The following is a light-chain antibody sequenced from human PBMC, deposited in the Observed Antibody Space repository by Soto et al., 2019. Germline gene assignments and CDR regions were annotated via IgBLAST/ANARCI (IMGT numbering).Light chain of an antibody. CDR3: QQYGSSLLT. CDR2: GAS. V-gene: IGKV3-20*01. CDR1: QSVSSEK. Sequence: EIVLTQSPGTLSLSPGERASLSCRASQSVSSEKLAWYQQKPGQAPRLLIFGASGRATGIPERFSGSGSGTDFSLTISRLEPEDSAVYYCQQYGSSLLTFGGGTKAEIK. J-gene: IGKJ4*01.